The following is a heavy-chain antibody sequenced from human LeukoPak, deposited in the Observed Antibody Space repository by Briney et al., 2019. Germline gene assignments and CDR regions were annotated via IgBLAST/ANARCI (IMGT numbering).Heavy chain of an antibody. CDR3: ARQGYSAYEILDY. CDR2: IYYSGST. CDR1: GGSISSYY. V-gene: IGHV4-59*08. J-gene: IGHJ4*02. D-gene: IGHD5-12*01. Sequence: SETLSLTCTVSGGSISSYYWSWIRQPPGKGLEWIGYIYYSGSTNYGPSLKSRVTISVDTSKNQFSLKLSSVTAADTAVYYCARQGYSAYEILDYWGQGTLVTVSS.